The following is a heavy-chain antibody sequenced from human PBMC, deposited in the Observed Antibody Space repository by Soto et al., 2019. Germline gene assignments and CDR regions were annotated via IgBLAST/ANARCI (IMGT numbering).Heavy chain of an antibody. CDR2: IIPIFGTA. D-gene: IGHD2-15*01. Sequence: QVQLVQSGAEVKKPGSSVKVSCKASGGTFSSYAISWVRQAPGQGLEWMGGIIPIFGTANYAQKFQGRVTITADKSTSTAYMELSSLRSEDTAVYYCARAPPEGYCSGGSCPTYYFDHWGQGTLVTVSS. CDR3: ARAPPEGYCSGGSCPTYYFDH. J-gene: IGHJ4*02. CDR1: GGTFSSYA. V-gene: IGHV1-69*06.